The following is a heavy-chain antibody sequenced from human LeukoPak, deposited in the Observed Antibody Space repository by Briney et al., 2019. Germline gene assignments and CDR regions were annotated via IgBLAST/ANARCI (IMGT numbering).Heavy chain of an antibody. CDR2: IYYSGST. V-gene: IGHV4-39*07. J-gene: IGHJ5*02. D-gene: IGHD6-13*01. Sequence: SETLTLTCTVSGGSIGSSSYYWGWIRQPPGKGLEWIGSIYYSGSTYYNPSLKSRVTISVDTSKNQFSLKLSSVTAADTAVYYCARIVRIGAAVWWFYPSGQGNLVTVSS. CDR1: GGSIGSSSYY. CDR3: ARIVRIGAAVWWFYP.